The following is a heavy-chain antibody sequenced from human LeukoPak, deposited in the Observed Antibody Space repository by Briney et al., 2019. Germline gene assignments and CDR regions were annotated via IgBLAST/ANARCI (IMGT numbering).Heavy chain of an antibody. CDR2: IRSKAYGGTT. CDR3: TTYYYGSFDY. V-gene: IGHV3-49*04. D-gene: IGHD3-10*01. CDR1: GFTFGDYA. J-gene: IGHJ4*02. Sequence: PGGSLRLSCTASGFTFGDYAMSWVRQAPGKGLEGVGFIRSKAYGGTTEYAASVKGRFTISRDDSKSIAYLQMNSLKTEDTAVYYCTTYYYGSFDYWGQGTLVTVSS.